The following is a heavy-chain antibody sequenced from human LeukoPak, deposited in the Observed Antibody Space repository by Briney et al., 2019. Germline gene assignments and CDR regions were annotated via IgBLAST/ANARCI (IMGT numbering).Heavy chain of an antibody. CDR3: ARTEESGYSYGYFGYYYYMDV. CDR2: INTNTGNP. CDR1: GDTFTSYA. D-gene: IGHD5-18*01. Sequence: ASVKVSCKASGDTFTSYALNWVRHDPGQGLEWMGWINTNTGNPTYDQRSIGRLVSSLDTSVSTAYLQISSLTAEDTAVYYCARTEESGYSYGYFGYYYYMDVWGKGTTVTVSS. J-gene: IGHJ6*03. V-gene: IGHV7-4-1*02.